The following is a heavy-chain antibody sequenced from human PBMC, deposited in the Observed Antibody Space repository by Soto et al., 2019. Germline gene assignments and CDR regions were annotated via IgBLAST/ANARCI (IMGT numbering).Heavy chain of an antibody. CDR2: INPNSGGT. D-gene: IGHD3-22*01. CDR1: GYTFTGYY. Sequence: ASVKVSCKASGYTFTGYYMHWVRQAPGQGLEWMGWINPNSGGTNYAQKFQGRVTMTRDTSISTAYMELSRLRSDDTAVYYCARDSHSYYYDSSGSYSDYWGQGTLVTVSS. V-gene: IGHV1-2*02. CDR3: ARDSHSYYYDSSGSYSDY. J-gene: IGHJ4*02.